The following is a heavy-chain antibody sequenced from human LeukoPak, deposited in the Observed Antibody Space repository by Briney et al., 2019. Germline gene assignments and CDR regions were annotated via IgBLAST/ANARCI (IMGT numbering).Heavy chain of an antibody. CDR2: IYHSGST. V-gene: IGHV4-4*02. D-gene: IGHD3-10*01. Sequence: SGTLSLTCAVSRGSISSNDWWSWVRQPPGKRLEWIAEIYHSGSTNYNPSLKSRVTISVDKSKNQFSLKLSSVTAADTAMYYCARDSYYFGSGSDNTPYNWFDPWGQGTLVTVSS. J-gene: IGHJ5*02. CDR3: ARDSYYFGSGSDNTPYNWFDP. CDR1: RGSISSNDW.